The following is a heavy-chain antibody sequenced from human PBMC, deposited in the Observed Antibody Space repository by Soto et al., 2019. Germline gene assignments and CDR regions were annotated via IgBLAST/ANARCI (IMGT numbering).Heavy chain of an antibody. D-gene: IGHD2-15*01. CDR3: ARASLVYCSGGSCYYYYGMDV. V-gene: IGHV1-69*01. Sequence: QVQLVQSGAEVKKPGSSVKVSCKASGGTFSSYAISWVRQAPGQGLEWMGGIIPIFGTANYAQKFQGRVTITADESTITAYMELSSLRSEDTAVYYCARASLVYCSGGSCYYYYGMDVWGQGTTVTVSS. J-gene: IGHJ6*02. CDR1: GGTFSSYA. CDR2: IIPIFGTA.